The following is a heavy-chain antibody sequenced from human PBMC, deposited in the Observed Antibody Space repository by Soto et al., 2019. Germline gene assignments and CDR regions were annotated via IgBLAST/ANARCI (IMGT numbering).Heavy chain of an antibody. CDR1: GFIVSSND. D-gene: IGHD3-10*01. J-gene: IGHJ4*01. CDR2: THSGGST. Sequence: HPGGSLRLSCAASGFIVSSNDVAWVRQAPGKGLECVSITHSGGSTLYTDSVKGRFTTSRDNFKNTLYLQMKSLRAEDTAVYYCARDYYASGTYPRFDSWGRGTLVTVS. V-gene: IGHV3-53*01. CDR3: ARDYYASGTYPRFDS.